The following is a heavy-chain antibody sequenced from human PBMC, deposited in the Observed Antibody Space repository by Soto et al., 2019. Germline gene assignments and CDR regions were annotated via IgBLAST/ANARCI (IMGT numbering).Heavy chain of an antibody. CDR2: IYYSGST. D-gene: IGHD3-10*01. CDR3: ARGSRPLRPMVRGVMGYMDV. Sequence: SQTLSLTCTVSGGSISSGGYYWSWIRQHPGKGLEWIGYIYYSGSTYYNPSLKSRVTISVDTSKNQFSLKLSSVTAADTAVYYCARGSRPLRPMVRGVMGYMDVWGKGTTVTVSS. V-gene: IGHV4-31*03. CDR1: GGSISSGGYY. J-gene: IGHJ6*03.